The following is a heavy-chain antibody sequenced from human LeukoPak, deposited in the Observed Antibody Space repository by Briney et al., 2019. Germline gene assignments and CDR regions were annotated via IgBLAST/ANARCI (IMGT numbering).Heavy chain of an antibody. CDR2: IYYSGST. J-gene: IGHJ6*03. CDR3: ASMSRGVILGPNYYSYYMDV. CDR1: GGSMSSPSLY. V-gene: IGHV4-39*01. Sequence: SETLSLTCSVSGGSMSSPSLYWAWIRQPPGKGLEWIGNIYYSGSTYYNPSLQSRVTISVDTSKNQFSLKLTSVTAADKAVYYCASMSRGVILGPNYYSYYMDVWGKGATVIVSS. D-gene: IGHD3-10*01.